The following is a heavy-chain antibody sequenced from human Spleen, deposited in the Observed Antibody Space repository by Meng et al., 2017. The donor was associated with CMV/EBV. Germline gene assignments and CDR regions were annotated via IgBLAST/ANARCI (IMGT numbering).Heavy chain of an antibody. Sequence: GESLKISCAASGFTFSSYWMHWVRQAPGKGLEWVSYISSSGSTIYYADSVKGRFTISRDNAKNSLYLQINSLRAEDTAVYYCARTTPGRNWGASYYFDYWGQGTLVTVSS. CDR2: ISSSGSTI. CDR1: GFTFSSYW. V-gene: IGHV3-48*04. CDR3: ARTTPGRNWGASYYFDY. D-gene: IGHD7-27*01. J-gene: IGHJ4*02.